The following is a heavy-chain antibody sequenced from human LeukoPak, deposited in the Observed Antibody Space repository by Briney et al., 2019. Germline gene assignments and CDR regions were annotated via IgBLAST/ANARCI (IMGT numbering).Heavy chain of an antibody. Sequence: ASVKVSCKASGYTFTSYGISWVRQAPGQGLEWMGWINPNSGGTNYAQKFQGWVTMTRDTSISTAYIELSRLRSDDTAVYYCARDSGLGIPLFDAFDIWGQGTMVTVSS. CDR3: ARDSGLGIPLFDAFDI. V-gene: IGHV1-2*04. CDR2: INPNSGGT. J-gene: IGHJ3*02. CDR1: GYTFTSYG. D-gene: IGHD7-27*01.